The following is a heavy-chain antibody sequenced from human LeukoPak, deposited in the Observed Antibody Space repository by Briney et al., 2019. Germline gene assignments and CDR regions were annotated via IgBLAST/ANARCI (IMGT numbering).Heavy chain of an antibody. V-gene: IGHV4-59*01. Sequence: VKPSETLSLTCTVSGGSISSYYWSWIRQPPGKGLEWIGYIYYSGSTNYNPSLKSRVTISVDTSKNQFSLKLSSVTAADTAVYYSARGRVPGYYYDMDVWGQGTTVTVSS. CDR3: ARGRVPGYYYDMDV. CDR1: GGSISSYY. CDR2: IYYSGST. D-gene: IGHD2-2*01. J-gene: IGHJ6*02.